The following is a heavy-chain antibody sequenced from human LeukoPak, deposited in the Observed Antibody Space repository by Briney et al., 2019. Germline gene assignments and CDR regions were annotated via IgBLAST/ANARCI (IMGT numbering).Heavy chain of an antibody. CDR1: GYTFTSYG. V-gene: IGHV1-18*01. Sequence: ASVKVSCKASGYTFTSYGISWVRQAPGQGLEWMGWISAYNGNTNYAQKLQGRVTMTTDTSTSTAYMELGSLRSDDTAVYYCARVVDYYDSSGYNYDRDYYYYYGMDVWGQGTTVTVSS. J-gene: IGHJ6*02. CDR2: ISAYNGNT. D-gene: IGHD3-22*01. CDR3: ARVVDYYDSSGYNYDRDYYYYYGMDV.